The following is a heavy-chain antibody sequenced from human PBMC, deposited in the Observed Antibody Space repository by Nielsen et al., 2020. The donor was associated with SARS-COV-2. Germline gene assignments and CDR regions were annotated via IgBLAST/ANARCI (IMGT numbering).Heavy chain of an antibody. V-gene: IGHV4-61*08. J-gene: IGHJ6*02. D-gene: IGHD6-6*01. CDR1: GGSVDAGEYH. Sequence: SETLSLTCIVSGGSVDAGEYHWTWVRQPPGRGLEWLGNHLADYNPSLENRVTISVDTSKNEVFLHLTSVTAADTATYFCAGEDPRGDSSRMEVWGQGTTVIVSS. CDR2: NHLA. CDR3: AGEDPRGDSSRMEV.